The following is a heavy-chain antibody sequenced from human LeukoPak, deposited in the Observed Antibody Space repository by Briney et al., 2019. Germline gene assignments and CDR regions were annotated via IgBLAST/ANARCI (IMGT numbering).Heavy chain of an antibody. Sequence: SETLSLTCTVSGGSISSSSYYWGWIRQPPGKGLEWIGSIYYSGSTYYNPSLKSRVTISVDTSKNQFSLKLSSVTAADTAVYYCARQSWLQLIDYWGQGTLVTVSS. J-gene: IGHJ4*02. CDR2: IYYSGST. CDR1: GGSISSSSYY. D-gene: IGHD5-24*01. V-gene: IGHV4-39*01. CDR3: ARQSWLQLIDY.